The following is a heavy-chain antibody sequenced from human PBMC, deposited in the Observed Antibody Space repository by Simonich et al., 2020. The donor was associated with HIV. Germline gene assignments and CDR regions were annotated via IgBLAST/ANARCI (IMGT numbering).Heavy chain of an antibody. CDR1: GGSFSNYY. J-gene: IGHJ4*02. CDR2: INHSGST. CDR3: AGDSSAYYYHY. V-gene: IGHV4-34*01. Sequence: QVQLQQWGAGLLKPSETLSLTCAVYGGSFSNYYWSWIRQPPGKGLEGIGEINHSGSTNYNPSLKSRVTISVHTSKKQFSLKVTSVTAADTAVYYCAGDSSAYYYHYWGQGTLVTVSS. D-gene: IGHD3-22*01.